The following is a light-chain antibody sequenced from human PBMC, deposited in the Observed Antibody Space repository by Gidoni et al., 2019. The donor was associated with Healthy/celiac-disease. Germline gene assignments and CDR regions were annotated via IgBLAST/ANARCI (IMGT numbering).Light chain of an antibody. CDR3: QQYNNWPRT. CDR1: QSVSRN. CDR2: GAS. J-gene: IGKJ1*01. V-gene: IGKV3-15*01. Sequence: EIVMTQSPATLSVSPGERATLSCGASQSVSRNLAWYQQKPGQAPRLLIYGASTRATGIPARFSGSGSGTEFTLTISSLQSEDFAVYYCQQYNNWPRTFGQGTKVEIK.